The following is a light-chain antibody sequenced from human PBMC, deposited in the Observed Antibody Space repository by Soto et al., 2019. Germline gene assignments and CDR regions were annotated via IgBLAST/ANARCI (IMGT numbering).Light chain of an antibody. V-gene: IGKV1-5*03. CDR3: QHYNSSSP. CDR2: KAS. J-gene: IGKJ4*02. CDR1: QSISSM. Sequence: DIQMTQSPSTLSASVGDRITNTCRATQSISSMLAWYQQKPGKDHKLLIYKASSLESGVPSRFSGSGSGTEFTLTISSLQPDDFATYYCQHYNSSSPFGGGTKLEIK.